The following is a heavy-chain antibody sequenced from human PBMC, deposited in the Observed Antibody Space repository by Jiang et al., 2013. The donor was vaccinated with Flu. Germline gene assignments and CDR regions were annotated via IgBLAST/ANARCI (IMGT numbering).Heavy chain of an antibody. V-gene: IGHV1-2*04. CDR1: GYTFTGYY. J-gene: IGHJ5*02. Sequence: GAEVKKPGASVKVSCKASGYTFTGYYMHWVRQAPGQGLEWMGWINPNSGGTNYAQKFQGWVTMTRDTSISTAYMELSRLRSDDTAVYYCARGGKPFTIFGVVTTHNWFDPWGQGTLVTVSS. CDR3: ARGGKPFTIFGVVTTHNWFDP. CDR2: INPNSGGT. D-gene: IGHD3-3*01.